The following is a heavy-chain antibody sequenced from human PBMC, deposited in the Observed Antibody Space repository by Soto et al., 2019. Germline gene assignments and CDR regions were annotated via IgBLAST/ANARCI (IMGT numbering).Heavy chain of an antibody. V-gene: IGHV4-61*01. CDR1: GGSVSSGSYY. J-gene: IGHJ6*02. CDR2: IYYSGST. D-gene: IGHD3-10*01. Sequence: QVQLQESGPGLVKPSETLSLTCTVSGGSVSSGSYYWSWIRQPPGKGLEWIGYIYYSGSTNYNPSLKSRDTISVDTSKNQFSLKLSSVTAADTAVYYCARATYYYGSGTLYGMDVWGQGTTVTVSS. CDR3: ARATYYYGSGTLYGMDV.